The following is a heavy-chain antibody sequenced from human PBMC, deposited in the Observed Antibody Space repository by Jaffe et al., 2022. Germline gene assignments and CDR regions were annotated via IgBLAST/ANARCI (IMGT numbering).Heavy chain of an antibody. Sequence: QVQLQESGPGLVKPSETLSLTCTVSGGSISSYYWSWIRQPPGKGLEWIGYIYYSGSTNYNPSLKSRVTISVDTSKNQFSLKLSSVTAADTAVYYCARDRGDGYNPYNWFDPWGQGTLVTVSS. CDR1: GGSISSYY. CDR2: IYYSGST. V-gene: IGHV4-59*01. J-gene: IGHJ5*02. D-gene: IGHD5-12*01. CDR3: ARDRGDGYNPYNWFDP.